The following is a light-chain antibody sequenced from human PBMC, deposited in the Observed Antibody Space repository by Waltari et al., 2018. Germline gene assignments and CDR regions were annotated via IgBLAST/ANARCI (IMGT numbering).Light chain of an antibody. CDR2: GNN. Sequence: QSIPTQPTSVSGAPGQRVTISCTGSSSNIGAGHDVHWYQAFPGTAPKLLIYGNNNRPSGVPDRFSGSKSGSSASLAINGLQAEDEADYYCQSFDSNVRGGVVFGGGTKVTVL. V-gene: IGLV1-40*01. J-gene: IGLJ3*02. CDR1: SSNIGAGHD. CDR3: QSFDSNVRGGVV.